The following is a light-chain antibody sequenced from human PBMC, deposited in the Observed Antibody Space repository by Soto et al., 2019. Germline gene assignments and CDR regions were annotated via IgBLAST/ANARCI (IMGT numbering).Light chain of an antibody. CDR2: DAS. Sequence: ETVLTQSPATLSLSPGESATLSCRASQTISSSLAWYQQTPGQAPRLLIYDASKRATGIPARFSGSGSGTDFTLTISSLDPEDFAFYYCQQRFTWPSFGPGTKVDIK. CDR3: QQRFTWPS. CDR1: QTISSS. J-gene: IGKJ3*01. V-gene: IGKV3-11*01.